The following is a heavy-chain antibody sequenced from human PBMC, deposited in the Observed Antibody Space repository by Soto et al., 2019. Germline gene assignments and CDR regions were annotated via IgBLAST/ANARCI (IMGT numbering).Heavy chain of an antibody. J-gene: IGHJ4*02. Sequence: PGGSLRLSCAASGFTFSSYWMSWVRQAPGKGLEWVASIKQDGSEKYYVDSVKGRFTISRDNAKNSVYLQMNSLRAEDTAVYYCARDYVRVTGYGASYYFCYWGKGTPVPVSS. V-gene: IGHV3-7*01. D-gene: IGHD3-9*01. CDR1: GFTFSSYW. CDR2: IKQDGSEK. CDR3: ARDYVRVTGYGASYYFCY.